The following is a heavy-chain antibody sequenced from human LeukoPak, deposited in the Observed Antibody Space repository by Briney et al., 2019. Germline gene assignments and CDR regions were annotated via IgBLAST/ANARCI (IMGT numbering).Heavy chain of an antibody. Sequence: PGGSLRLSCAASGLTVSSNYMSWVRQAPGKGLEGVSVIYSGGSTCYADSVMGRLPISRDKSQSTLNLQMNSLRAEDTAVYYCARDRYADYYDSSGYNPYWGQGTLVTVSS. CDR3: ARDRYADYYDSSGYNPY. CDR1: GLTVSSNY. D-gene: IGHD3-22*01. J-gene: IGHJ4*02. V-gene: IGHV3-53*01. CDR2: IYSGGST.